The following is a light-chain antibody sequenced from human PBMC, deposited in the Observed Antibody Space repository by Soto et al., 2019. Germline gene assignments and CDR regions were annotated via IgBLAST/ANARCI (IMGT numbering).Light chain of an antibody. V-gene: IGKV3-15*01. CDR1: QGIGDT. Sequence: MRQSPATLSVYPGEGATLSCRASQGIGDTLALYQHKPGQTPRLLIYDTSTRATGVPTRFSGSRSGAEFTLTINSLQSEDFAVYHCQPYNNWPLTFGGGTKVDIK. CDR2: DTS. J-gene: IGKJ4*01. CDR3: QPYNNWPLT.